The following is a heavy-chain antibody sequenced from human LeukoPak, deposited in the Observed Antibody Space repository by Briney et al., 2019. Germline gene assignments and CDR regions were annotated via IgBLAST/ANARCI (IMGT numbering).Heavy chain of an antibody. CDR2: ISSSSSTI. Sequence: GGSLRLSCAASGFTFSSYSMNWVRQAPGKGLEWVSYISSSSSTIYYADSVKGRFTISRDNAKNSLYLQMNSLRAEDTAVYYCARGAYCGGDCSSFDYWGQGTLVTVSS. V-gene: IGHV3-48*01. CDR1: GFTFSSYS. J-gene: IGHJ4*02. CDR3: ARGAYCGGDCSSFDY. D-gene: IGHD2-21*01.